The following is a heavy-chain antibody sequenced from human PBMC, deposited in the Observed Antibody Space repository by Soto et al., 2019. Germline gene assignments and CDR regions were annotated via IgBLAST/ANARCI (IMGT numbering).Heavy chain of an antibody. D-gene: IGHD3-22*01. V-gene: IGHV3-23*01. J-gene: IGHJ4*02. CDR1: GSTFAGYP. CDR2: ISGTGAST. CDR3: AKDFDSSGFYVDS. Sequence: EVQLLESGGGLLQPGGPRRLSCAASGSTFAGYPLTWFARAPGKGLEWVSTISGTGASTYYADSVKGRFTISRDSSKYTLYLQMNSLRAEDTAVYYCAKDFDSSGFYVDSWGQGTLVTVSS.